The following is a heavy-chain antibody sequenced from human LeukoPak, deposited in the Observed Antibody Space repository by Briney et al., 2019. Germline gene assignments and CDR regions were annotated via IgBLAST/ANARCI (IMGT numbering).Heavy chain of an antibody. V-gene: IGHV3-11*04. D-gene: IGHD4-11*01. CDR2: ISSSGSTI. CDR1: GFAFSDYY. Sequence: GGSLRLSCAASGFAFSDYYMSWIRQAPGKGLEWVSYISSSGSTIYYADSVKGRFTISRDNAKNSLYLQMNSLRAEDTAVYYCARDPVTTLHYYYYYYMDVWGKGTTVTVSS. CDR3: ARDPVTTLHYYYYYYMDV. J-gene: IGHJ6*03.